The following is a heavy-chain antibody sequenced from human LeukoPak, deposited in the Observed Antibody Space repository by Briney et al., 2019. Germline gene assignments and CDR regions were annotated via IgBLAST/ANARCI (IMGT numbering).Heavy chain of an antibody. CDR2: INHSGST. J-gene: IGHJ1*01. D-gene: IGHD2-21*02. V-gene: IGHV4-39*01. CDR1: GGSISSSSYY. Sequence: SETLSLTCTVSGGSISSSSYYWGWLRQPPGKGLEWIGEINHSGSTNYNPSLKSRVTISVDTSKNQFSLKLSSVTAADTAVYYCARHSNCGGDCYWEYFQHWGQGTLVTVSS. CDR3: ARHSNCGGDCYWEYFQH.